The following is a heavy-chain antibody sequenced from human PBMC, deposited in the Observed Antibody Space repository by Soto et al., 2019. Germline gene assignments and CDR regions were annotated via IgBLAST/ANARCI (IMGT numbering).Heavy chain of an antibody. CDR3: ARELKRENCSGGSCYSGFDNWFDP. Sequence: SETLSLTCTVSGGSISSYYWSWIRQPPGKGLEWIRYIYYSGSTNYNPSLKSRVTISVDTSKNQFSLKLSSVTAADTAVYYCARELKRENCSGGSCYSGFDNWFDPWGQGTLVTVSS. D-gene: IGHD2-15*01. V-gene: IGHV4-59*01. CDR2: IYYSGST. CDR1: GGSISSYY. J-gene: IGHJ5*02.